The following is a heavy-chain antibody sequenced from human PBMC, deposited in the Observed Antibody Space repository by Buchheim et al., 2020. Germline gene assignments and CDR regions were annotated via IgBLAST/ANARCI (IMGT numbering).Heavy chain of an antibody. CDR3: ARVPFPGWDYGGNSMEYYFDY. J-gene: IGHJ4*02. CDR2: ISSSGSTI. CDR1: GFTFSDYY. D-gene: IGHD4-23*01. Sequence: VQLLESGGDLVQPGRSLRLSCAASGFTFSDYYMSWIRQAPGKGLEWVSYISSSGSTIYYADSVKGRFTISRDNAKNSMYLQMNSLRAEDTAVYYCARVPFPGWDYGGNSMEYYFDYWGQGTL. V-gene: IGHV3-11*01.